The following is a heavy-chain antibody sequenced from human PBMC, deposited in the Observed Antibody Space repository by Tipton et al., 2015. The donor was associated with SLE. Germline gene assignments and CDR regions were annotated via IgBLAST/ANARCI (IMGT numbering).Heavy chain of an antibody. CDR3: TRGTWEGDAFDF. V-gene: IGHV3-49*04. D-gene: IGHD1-26*01. CDR1: GFSFSDYA. Sequence: SLRLSCATSGFSFSDYAITWVRQAPGKGLEWVGFIKSKAFGGTTEFAASVKDRFIISRDDSKSIAYLQMNSLKTEDTAVYYCTRGTWEGDAFDFWGQGTMVTVSS. J-gene: IGHJ3*01. CDR2: IKSKAFGGTT.